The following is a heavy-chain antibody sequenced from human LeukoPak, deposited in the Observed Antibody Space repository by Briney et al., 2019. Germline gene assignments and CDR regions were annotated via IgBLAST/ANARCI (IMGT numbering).Heavy chain of an antibody. Sequence: SVKVSCKASGGTFSSYAISWVRQAPGQGLEWMGGIIPIFGTANYAQKFQGRVTITADESTSTAYMELSSLRSEDTAVYYCASLGVAAGTEWFDPWGQGTLVTVSS. CDR1: GGTFSSYA. J-gene: IGHJ5*02. CDR3: ASLGVAAGTEWFDP. D-gene: IGHD6-13*01. CDR2: IIPIFGTA. V-gene: IGHV1-69*01.